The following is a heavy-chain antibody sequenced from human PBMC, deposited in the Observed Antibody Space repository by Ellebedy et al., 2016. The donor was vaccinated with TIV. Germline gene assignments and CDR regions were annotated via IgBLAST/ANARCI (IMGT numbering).Heavy chain of an antibody. D-gene: IGHD1-26*01. CDR1: GGTFSTYS. V-gene: IGHV1-69*13. J-gene: IGHJ3*01. CDR2: IIPVFRTS. Sequence: ASVKVSCKASGGTFSTYSISWVRQAPGQGFEWLGGIIPVFRTSLNAQKFQGGVSITADESTSTAYMELTSLTSEDTAIYFCAKTWVKATVMKGHDAFDVWGQGTWVNVSS. CDR3: AKTWVKATVMKGHDAFDV.